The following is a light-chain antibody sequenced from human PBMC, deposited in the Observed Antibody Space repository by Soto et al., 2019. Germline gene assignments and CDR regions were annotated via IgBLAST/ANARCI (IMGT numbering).Light chain of an antibody. J-gene: IGLJ3*02. CDR3: CSYAGSYTWV. V-gene: IGLV2-11*01. CDR1: SSDVGGYNY. Sequence: QSALTQPRSVSGSPGQSVTISCTGTSSDVGGYNYVSWYQQHPVKAPKLMIYDVSKRPSGVPDRISGSKSGNTASLTISGLQAEDEADYYCCSYAGSYTWVFGGGTKVTVL. CDR2: DVS.